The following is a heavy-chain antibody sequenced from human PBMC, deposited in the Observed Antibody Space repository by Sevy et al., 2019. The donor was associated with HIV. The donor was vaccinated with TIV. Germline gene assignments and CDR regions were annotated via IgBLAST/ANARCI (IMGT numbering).Heavy chain of an antibody. CDR2: INGGGAKI. CDR1: GFTFSYYA. Sequence: GGSLRLSCAASGFTFSYYAMGWIRQAPGKGLEWISNINGGGAKISYADSVKGRSTNSRDNFKSTLYLHMNSLRVEATAIYYCAMDSQGEGARSRLGYHWGQGTLVTVSS. J-gene: IGHJ5*02. V-gene: IGHV3-23*01. CDR3: AMDSQGEGARSRLGYH. D-gene: IGHD2-2*03.